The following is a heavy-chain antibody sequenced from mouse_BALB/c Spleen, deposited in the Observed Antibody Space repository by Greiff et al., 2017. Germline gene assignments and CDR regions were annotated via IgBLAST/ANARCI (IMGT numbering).Heavy chain of an antibody. Sequence: VQRVESGAELARPGASVKLSCKASGYTFTGSCMQWVKQRPGQGLEWIGAIYPGDGDTRYTQKFKGKATLTADKSSSTAYMQISSLASEDSAVYYCARGSSGYVRAMDYWGQGTSVTVSS. V-gene: IGHV1-87*01. CDR2: IYPGDGDT. CDR3: ARGSSGYVRAMDY. CDR1: GYTFTGSC. D-gene: IGHD3-1*01. J-gene: IGHJ4*01.